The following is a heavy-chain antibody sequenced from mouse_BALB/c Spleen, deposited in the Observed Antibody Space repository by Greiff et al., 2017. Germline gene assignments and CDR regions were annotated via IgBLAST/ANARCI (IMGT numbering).Heavy chain of an antibody. V-gene: IGHV7-3*02. CDR3: ARPFAY. CDR2: IRNKANGYTT. Sequence: EVQLVESGGCLVQPGGSLRLSCATSGFTFTDYYMSWVRQPPGKALEWLGFIRNKANGYTTEYSASVKGRFTISRDNSQSILYLQMNTLRAEDSATYYCARPFAYWGQGTLVTVAA. CDR1: GFTFTDYY. J-gene: IGHJ3*01.